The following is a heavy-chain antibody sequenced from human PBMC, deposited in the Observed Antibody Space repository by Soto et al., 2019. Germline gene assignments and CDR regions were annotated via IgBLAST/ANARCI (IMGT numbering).Heavy chain of an antibody. Sequence: QMQLVQSGPEVKKPGTSVKVSCKASGFTFTSSPMQWVRQARGQRREWIGWIGVGSGNTNYAQKFQERVTITRDMSTSTAYMELSSLRSADTAVYYCAADGRFLEGPMDVWGKGTTVTVSS. D-gene: IGHD3-3*01. J-gene: IGHJ6*04. CDR2: IGVGSGNT. CDR1: GFTFTSSP. V-gene: IGHV1-58*02. CDR3: AADGRFLEGPMDV.